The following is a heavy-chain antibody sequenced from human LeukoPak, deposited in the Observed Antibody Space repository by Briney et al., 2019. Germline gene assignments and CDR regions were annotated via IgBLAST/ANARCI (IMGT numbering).Heavy chain of an antibody. D-gene: IGHD3-3*01. V-gene: IGHV4-38-2*02. Sequence: SETLSLTCTVSGYSLSSGYCWGWIRQPPGKGLEWIGTIYHDGRTYFNPSLKSRVTISVDTSKNQFSLKLSSVTAADSAVYYCARVFWSGYSYFDYWGQGTLVTVSS. CDR1: GYSLSSGYC. J-gene: IGHJ4*02. CDR3: ARVFWSGYSYFDY. CDR2: IYHDGRT.